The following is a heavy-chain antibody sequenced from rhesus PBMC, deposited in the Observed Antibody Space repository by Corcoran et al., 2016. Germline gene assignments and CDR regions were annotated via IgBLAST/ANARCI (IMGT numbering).Heavy chain of an antibody. V-gene: IGHV3-30*02. CDR1: GFTFSNSW. CDR3: TTSAILDV. CDR2: IKRKADGETA. J-gene: IGHJ5-2*02. Sequence: EVQLVEYGAGLVQPGGSLGLSCVASGFTFSNSWMGWVRQAPGKGLEWVARIKRKADGETADYAASVKGRFTISRDDSKNTLYLQMNSLKTEDTAVYYCTTSAILDVWGRGVLVTVSS. D-gene: IGHD3S6*01.